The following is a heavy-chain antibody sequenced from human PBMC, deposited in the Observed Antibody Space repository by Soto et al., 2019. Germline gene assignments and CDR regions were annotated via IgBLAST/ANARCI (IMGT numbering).Heavy chain of an antibody. CDR3: ARGGRWFGELGFDY. V-gene: IGHV1-8*01. J-gene: IGHJ4*02. D-gene: IGHD3-10*01. CDR2: MNPNSGNT. CDR1: GYTFTSYD. Sequence: QVQLVQSGAEVKKPGASVKVSCKASGYTFTSYDINWVRQATGQGLEWMGWMNPNSGNTGYAQKFRGRVTMTRNTSISTDYMGRSSMRSEDTAVYYCARGGRWFGELGFDYWGQGTLVTVSS.